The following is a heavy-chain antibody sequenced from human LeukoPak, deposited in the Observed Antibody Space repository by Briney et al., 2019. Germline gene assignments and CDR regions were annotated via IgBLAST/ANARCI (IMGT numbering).Heavy chain of an antibody. J-gene: IGHJ5*02. CDR1: GYTFTSYD. CDR2: MNPNSGNT. Sequence: ASVKVSCKASGYTFTSYDINWVRQATGQGLEWMGWMNPNSGNTGYAQKFQGRVTITRNTSISTAYTELSNLRSEDTAVYYCASHYYDSSGYQPWGQGTLVTVSS. CDR3: ASHYYDSSGYQP. V-gene: IGHV1-8*03. D-gene: IGHD3-22*01.